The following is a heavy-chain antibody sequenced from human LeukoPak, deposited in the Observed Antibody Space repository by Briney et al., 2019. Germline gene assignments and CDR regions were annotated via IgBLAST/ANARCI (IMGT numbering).Heavy chain of an antibody. V-gene: IGHV4-59*01. Sequence: SETLSLTCTVSGGSISSYYWSWMRQPPGKGLEWFGYIYYSGSTNYSPSLKSRVTISLDTSKNQFSLKLSSVTAADTAVYYCARVWFGRYNWFDPWGQGTLVTVSS. CDR2: IYYSGST. D-gene: IGHD3-10*01. CDR3: ARVWFGRYNWFDP. J-gene: IGHJ5*02. CDR1: GGSISSYY.